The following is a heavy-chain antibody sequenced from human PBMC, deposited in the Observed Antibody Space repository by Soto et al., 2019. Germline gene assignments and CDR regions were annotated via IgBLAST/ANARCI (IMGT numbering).Heavy chain of an antibody. J-gene: IGHJ4*02. Sequence: GGSLRLSCAASEFSFSDYWMAWVRQAPGKGLEWVANLDQGGGKKHYGDSVKGRFTISRDNAKNSPYLQMNSLIAEDTAVYYCAKGPSVAAAGTYYWGQGTLVTVSS. CDR1: EFSFSDYW. CDR3: AKGPSVAAAGTYY. V-gene: IGHV3-7*05. CDR2: LDQGGGKK. D-gene: IGHD6-13*01.